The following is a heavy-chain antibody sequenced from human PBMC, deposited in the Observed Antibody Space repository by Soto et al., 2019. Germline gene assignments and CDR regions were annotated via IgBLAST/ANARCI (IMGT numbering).Heavy chain of an antibody. V-gene: IGHV4-38-2*01. J-gene: IGHJ6*02. D-gene: IGHD3-3*01. CDR3: ARAKGEIITIFGVVINYGMDV. Sequence: PXATLSLTCAVSGYSISSGYYWCCIRQPPGKGLEWIGSIYHSGSTYYNPSLKSRVTISVDTSKNQFSLKLSSVTAADTAVYYCARAKGEIITIFGVVINYGMDVWGQGTTVTVSS. CDR1: GYSISSGYY. CDR2: IYHSGST.